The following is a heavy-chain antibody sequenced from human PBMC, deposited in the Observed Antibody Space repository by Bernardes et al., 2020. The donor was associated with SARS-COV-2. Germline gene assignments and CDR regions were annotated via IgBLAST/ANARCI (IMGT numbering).Heavy chain of an antibody. CDR2: IRSKPYGGTT. J-gene: IGHJ6*02. D-gene: IGHD4-4*01. CDR3: AKDYSVIGQAVYYYGLDV. CDR1: GLTFGDFA. V-gene: IGHV3-49*03. Sequence: GGSLRLHCTASGLTFGDFAMNWFRQAPGKGLEWVGFIRSKPYGGTTEYAASVKGRFTISRDDSKSVAYLQMNSLRAEDTVVYYCAKDYSVIGQAVYYYGLDVWGQGTTVTVSS.